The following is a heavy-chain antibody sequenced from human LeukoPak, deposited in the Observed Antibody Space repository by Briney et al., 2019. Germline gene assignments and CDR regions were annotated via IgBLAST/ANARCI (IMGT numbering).Heavy chain of an antibody. J-gene: IGHJ5*02. CDR2: INHSGST. CDR1: GGSFSGYY. Sequence: SETLSLTCAVYGGSFSGYYWSWIRQPPGKGLEWIGEINHSGSTNYNPSLKSRVTISVDTSKNQFSLKLSSVTAEDTAVYYCARSRDGYNGLFDPWGQGTLVTVSS. CDR3: ARSRDGYNGLFDP. V-gene: IGHV4-34*01. D-gene: IGHD5-24*01.